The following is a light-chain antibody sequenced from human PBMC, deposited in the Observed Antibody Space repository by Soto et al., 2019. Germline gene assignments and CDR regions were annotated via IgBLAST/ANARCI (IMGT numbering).Light chain of an antibody. J-gene: IGKJ2*01. CDR1: QSVSGRY. CDR3: QQYGSSPVT. V-gene: IGKV3-20*01. CDR2: GAS. Sequence: EIVLTQSPGTLSLSPGERATLSCGASQSVSGRYLAWYQQKPGQAPRLLIYGASSTATGITDRFSGSGSGTDFTLTISRLEPDDFAVYYCQQYGSSPVTFGQGTKLEIK.